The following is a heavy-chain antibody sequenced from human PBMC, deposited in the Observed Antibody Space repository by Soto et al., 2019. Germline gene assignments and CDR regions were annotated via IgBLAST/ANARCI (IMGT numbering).Heavy chain of an antibody. D-gene: IGHD1-1*01. Sequence: QVHLVQSGAEVKKPGASVKVSCKASGYTFTSYGITWVRQAPGQGLEWMGWISAHNGNTDYAQKRQGRVIGTRDTSTSTAYMELRSLRSDDTAVYYCARGRYGDYWGQGALVTVSS. V-gene: IGHV1-18*01. J-gene: IGHJ4*02. CDR3: ARGRYGDY. CDR2: ISAHNGNT. CDR1: GYTFTSYG.